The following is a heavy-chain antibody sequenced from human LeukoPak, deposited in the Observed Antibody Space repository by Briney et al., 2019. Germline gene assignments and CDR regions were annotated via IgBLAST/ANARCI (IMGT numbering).Heavy chain of an antibody. Sequence: GGSLRLSCAASGFTFSRSTMNWVRQAPGKGLEWVSSISSSSIYIYYADSVKGRFTISRDNAKNSLYLQMNSLRAEDTALYYCARAGGPSGYYYYMDVWGKGTTVTVSS. CDR3: ARAGGPSGYYYYMDV. CDR2: ISSSSIYI. D-gene: IGHD3-10*01. CDR1: GFTFSRST. J-gene: IGHJ6*03. V-gene: IGHV3-21*04.